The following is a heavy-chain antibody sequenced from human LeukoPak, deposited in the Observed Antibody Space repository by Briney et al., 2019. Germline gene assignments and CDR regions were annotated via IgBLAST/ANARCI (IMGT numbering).Heavy chain of an antibody. CDR1: GGTFSSYA. J-gene: IGHJ4*02. Sequence: ASVKVSCKASGGTFSSYAISWVRQAPGQGLEWMGGIIPIFGTANYAQKFQGRVTITADESTSTAYMELSSLRSEDTAVYYCARVAGGSGSYYLFGYWGQGTLVTVSS. V-gene: IGHV1-69*13. CDR2: IIPIFGTA. CDR3: ARVAGGSGSYYLFGY. D-gene: IGHD3-10*01.